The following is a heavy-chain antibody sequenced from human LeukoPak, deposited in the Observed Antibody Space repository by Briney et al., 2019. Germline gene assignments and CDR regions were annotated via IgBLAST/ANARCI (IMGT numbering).Heavy chain of an antibody. CDR2: MNPNSGNT. D-gene: IGHD3-3*01. Sequence: ASVKVSCKASGYTFTSYDINWVRQATGQGLEWMGWMNPNSGNTGYAQKFQGRVTMTRNTSISTAYMELSSLRSEDTAVYYCARGSLTYCDFWSGYHYYYYGMDVWGQGTTVTVSS. J-gene: IGHJ6*02. CDR1: GYTFTSYD. V-gene: IGHV1-8*01. CDR3: ARGSLTYCDFWSGYHYYYYGMDV.